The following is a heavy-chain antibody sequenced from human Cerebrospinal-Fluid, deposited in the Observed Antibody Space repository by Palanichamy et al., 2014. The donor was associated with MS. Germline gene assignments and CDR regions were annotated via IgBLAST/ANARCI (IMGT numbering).Heavy chain of an antibody. CDR2: IFYTGNT. J-gene: IGHJ4*02. V-gene: IGHV4-59*08. CDR1: GGSMGSFY. CDR3: ARASFRYSSISD. D-gene: IGHD5-18*01. Sequence: QVQLQESGPGLVKPSETLSLTCTVSGGSMGSFYWTWIRQPPGKGLEWIGHIFYTGNTNYNPSLKSRVAISIDTSKNQFSLKVRSVTAADTAVYYCARASFRYSSISDWGQGILVTVSA.